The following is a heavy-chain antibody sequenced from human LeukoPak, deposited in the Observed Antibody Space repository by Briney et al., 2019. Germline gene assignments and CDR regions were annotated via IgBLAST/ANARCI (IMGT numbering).Heavy chain of an antibody. CDR1: GYIFSNYG. J-gene: IGHJ3*02. CDR3: AKVMAGTVAFDI. CDR2: IGGHSGNT. D-gene: IGHD6-19*01. V-gene: IGHV1-18*01. Sequence: ASVKVSCKASGYIFSNYGITWVRQAPGHGLEWMGWIGGHSGNTNYAQKFQDGATMTTDTSTSTAYMELSRLSSDDTAVYYCAKVMAGTVAFDIWGQGTMVTVSP.